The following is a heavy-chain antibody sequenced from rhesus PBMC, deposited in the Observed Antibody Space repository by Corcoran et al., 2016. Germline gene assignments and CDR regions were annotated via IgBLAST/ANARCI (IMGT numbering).Heavy chain of an antibody. Sequence: QVQLQESGPGVVKPSETLSLTCAVPGYSISSGYDWSWIRQPPGKGLEWIGYIYGSSGSTNYNPSLKSRVTISTDTSKNQFSLKLSSVTAADTAVYYCARDWGGYPFDYWGQGVLVTVSS. V-gene: IGHV4-127*01. CDR2: IYGSSGST. CDR3: ARDWGGYPFDY. CDR1: GYSISSGYD. J-gene: IGHJ4*01. D-gene: IGHD1-44*02.